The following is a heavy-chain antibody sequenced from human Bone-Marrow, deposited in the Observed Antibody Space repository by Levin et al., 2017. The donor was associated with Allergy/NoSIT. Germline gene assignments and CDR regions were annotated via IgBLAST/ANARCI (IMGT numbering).Heavy chain of an antibody. CDR3: ARGICTGGSCFLDY. CDR2: FSGGATTT. Sequence: GGSLRLSCAASGFSSSNFALSWLRQAPGKGLEWVSTFSGGATTTWYADSVEGRFTLSRDNSNDTLYLHMNSLRAEDTAIYFCARGICTGGSCFLDYWGQGTLVTVSS. CDR1: GFSSSNFA. J-gene: IGHJ4*02. V-gene: IGHV3-23*01. D-gene: IGHD2-15*01.